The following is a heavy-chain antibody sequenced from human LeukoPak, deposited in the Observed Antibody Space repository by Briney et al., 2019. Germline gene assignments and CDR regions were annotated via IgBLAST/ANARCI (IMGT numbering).Heavy chain of an antibody. CDR3: ARDRALHRDWELLPPETYYFDY. CDR2: INPNSGGT. J-gene: IGHJ4*02. Sequence: GASVKVSCRASGYTFTGYYMHWVRQAPGQGLEWMGWINPNSGGTNYAQKFQGRVTMTRDTSISTAYMELSRLRSDDTAVYYCARDRALHRDWELLPPETYYFDYWGQGTLVTVSS. CDR1: GYTFTGYY. D-gene: IGHD1-26*01. V-gene: IGHV1-2*02.